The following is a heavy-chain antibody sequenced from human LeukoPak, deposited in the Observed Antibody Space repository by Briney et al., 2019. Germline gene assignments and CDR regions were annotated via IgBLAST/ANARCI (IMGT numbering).Heavy chain of an antibody. CDR2: IYYSGST. J-gene: IGHJ6*03. CDR1: GGSISSSSYY. D-gene: IGHD3-10*01. Sequence: PSETLSLTCTVSGGSISSSSYYWGWIRQPPGKGLEWIGSIYYSGSTYYNPSLKSRVTISVDTSKNQFSLKLSSVTAADTAVYYCARAPVLWLGGGYYYYYMDVWGKGTTVTVSS. CDR3: ARAPVLWLGGGYYYYYMDV. V-gene: IGHV4-39*07.